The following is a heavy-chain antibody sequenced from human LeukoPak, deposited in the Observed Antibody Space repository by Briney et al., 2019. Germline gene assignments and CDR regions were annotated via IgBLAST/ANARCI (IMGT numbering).Heavy chain of an antibody. CDR2: IKHDGTEN. Sequence: GGSLRLSCAVSGLTFSNYWMTWVRQAPGEGLEWVANIKHDGTENYYVDSVKGRFTISRDNAKNLLYLQMSSLRVEDTAVYFCAREGPPALRFRSTGFFDYWGQGTLVTVSS. D-gene: IGHD4-17*01. CDR3: AREGPPALRFRSTGFFDY. CDR1: GLTFSNYW. J-gene: IGHJ4*02. V-gene: IGHV3-7*01.